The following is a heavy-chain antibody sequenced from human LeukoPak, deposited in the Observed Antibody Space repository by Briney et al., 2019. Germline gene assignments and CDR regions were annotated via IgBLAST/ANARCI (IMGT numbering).Heavy chain of an antibody. D-gene: IGHD6-19*01. CDR3: ANNGGVAVAGSFDY. Sequence: GGSLRLSCAASGFTFSSYAMNWVRQPPGKGLEWVSTISGSGGSTYYADSVKGRFTISRDNSKNTLYLQMNSLRAEDTAVYYCANNGGVAVAGSFDYWGQGTLVTVSS. CDR2: ISGSGGST. V-gene: IGHV3-23*01. J-gene: IGHJ4*02. CDR1: GFTFSSYA.